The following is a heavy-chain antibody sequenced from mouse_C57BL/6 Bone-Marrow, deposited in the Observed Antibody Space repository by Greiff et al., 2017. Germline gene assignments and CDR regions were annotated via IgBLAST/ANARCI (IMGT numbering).Heavy chain of an antibody. J-gene: IGHJ3*01. CDR2: ISSGGSHT. Sequence: EVQLVESVGDLVKPGGSLKLSCAASGFTFSSYGMPWVRQTPDKSLEWVATISSGGSHTYYPDSVKGRFTITRDKAKNTLYLQMSRLKSEDTAMYYCARRVGDHFADWGTGTLVTVSA. V-gene: IGHV5-6*01. CDR1: GFTFSSYG. CDR3: ARRVGDHFAD.